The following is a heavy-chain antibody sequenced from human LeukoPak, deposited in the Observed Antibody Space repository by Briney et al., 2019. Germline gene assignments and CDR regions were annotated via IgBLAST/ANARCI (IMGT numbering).Heavy chain of an antibody. D-gene: IGHD3-22*01. J-gene: IGHJ4*02. Sequence: GGSLRLSCAASGFTFSSYSMNWVRQAPGKGLEWVSAISGSGGSTYYADSVKGRFTISRDNSKNTLYLQMNSLRAEDTAVYYCAKATMIVVVILFDYWGQGTLVTVSS. CDR1: GFTFSSYS. CDR2: ISGSGGST. CDR3: AKATMIVVVILFDY. V-gene: IGHV3-23*01.